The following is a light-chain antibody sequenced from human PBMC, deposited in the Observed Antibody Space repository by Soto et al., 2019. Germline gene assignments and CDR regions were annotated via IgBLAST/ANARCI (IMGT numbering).Light chain of an antibody. CDR2: DAS. J-gene: IGKJ1*01. CDR1: QSVSRW. Sequence: DIQLTQSPSTLSASVGDRVTITCRASQSVSRWVAWYQQRPGKAHKLLIYDASSSESGVQSRFSGSGSGTEFTLTIRSLQPDDFATYYCKHYNSYSEAFGQGTKVDIK. V-gene: IGKV1-5*01. CDR3: KHYNSYSEA.